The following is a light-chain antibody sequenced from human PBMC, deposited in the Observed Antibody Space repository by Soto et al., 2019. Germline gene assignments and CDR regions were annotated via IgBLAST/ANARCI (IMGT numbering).Light chain of an antibody. V-gene: IGKV1-5*01. CDR3: QQYNCLWT. Sequence: DIQMTQSPSTLSASVGDRVTITCRASQSISSWLSWYQHQPGKAPKLLIYDASSLESGVPSRISGSGSGAEFTITISSQSPDDVATYYCQQYNCLWTFGQGTKVDIK. J-gene: IGKJ1*01. CDR1: QSISSW. CDR2: DAS.